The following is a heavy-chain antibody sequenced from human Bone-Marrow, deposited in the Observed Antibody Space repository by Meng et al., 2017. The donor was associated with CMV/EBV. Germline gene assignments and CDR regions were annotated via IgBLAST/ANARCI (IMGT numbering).Heavy chain of an antibody. CDR2: MNPNRGNT. CDR1: GYTFSNYD. V-gene: IGHV1-8*01. J-gene: IGHJ6*02. CDR3: ARGQVQCSTINCHDYRFSGMDV. Sequence: ASVKVSCKASGYTFSNYDIIWVRQASGQGLEWVGWMNPNRGNTAYAQKFQGRVTMTRDTSTSIAYMELSSLRSGDTAVYYCARGQVQCSTINCHDYRFSGMDVWGQGTTVTGYS. D-gene: IGHD2/OR15-2a*01.